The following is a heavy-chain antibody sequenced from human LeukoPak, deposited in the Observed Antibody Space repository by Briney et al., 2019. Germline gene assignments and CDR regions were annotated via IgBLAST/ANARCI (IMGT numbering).Heavy chain of an antibody. CDR1: GFTFSSYS. J-gene: IGHJ4*02. V-gene: IGHV3-21*01. Sequence: PGGSLRLSCAASGFTFSSYSMNWGRQAPGKGLELVSSISSSSSYIYYADSVKGRFTISRDNAKNSLYLQMNSLRAEDTAVYYCARGCGGDCYFFDYWGQGTLVTVSS. D-gene: IGHD2-21*02. CDR2: ISSSSSYI. CDR3: ARGCGGDCYFFDY.